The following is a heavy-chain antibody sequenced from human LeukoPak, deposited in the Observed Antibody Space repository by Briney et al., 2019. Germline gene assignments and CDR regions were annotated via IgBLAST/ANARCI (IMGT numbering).Heavy chain of an antibody. V-gene: IGHV4-59*01. J-gene: IGHJ4*02. CDR3: ARGGYYYDSSGTIDY. D-gene: IGHD3-22*01. Sequence: SETLSLTCTVSGGSISSYYWSWIRQPPGKGLEWIGYIYYSGSTNYNPSLKSRVTISVDTSKNQFSLKLSSVTAADTAVYYCARGGYYYDSSGTIDYWGQGAWSPSPQ. CDR1: GGSISSYY. CDR2: IYYSGST.